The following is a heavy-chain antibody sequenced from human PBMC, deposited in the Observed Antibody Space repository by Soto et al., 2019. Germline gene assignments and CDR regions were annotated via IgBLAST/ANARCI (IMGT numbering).Heavy chain of an antibody. CDR3: ARDIVVVVAAFSPSGAFDI. CDR2: ISSSSSTI. D-gene: IGHD2-15*01. J-gene: IGHJ3*02. CDR1: GFTFSSYS. Sequence: PGGPLRLSCAASGFTFSSYSMNWVSQAPGKGLEWVSYISSSSSTIYYADSVKGRFTISRDNAKNSLYLQMNSLRAEDTAVYYCARDIVVVVAAFSPSGAFDIWGQGTMVTVSS. V-gene: IGHV3-48*01.